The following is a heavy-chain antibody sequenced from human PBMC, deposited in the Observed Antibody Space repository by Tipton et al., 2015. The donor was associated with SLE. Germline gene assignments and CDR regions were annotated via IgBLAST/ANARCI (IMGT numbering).Heavy chain of an antibody. V-gene: IGHV4-34*01. CDR3: ARGRAVAGFDY. CDR1: GFTFSDYY. Sequence: LRLSCAASGFTFSDYYMSWIRQPPGKGLEWIGEINHSGSTNYNPSLKSRVTISVDTSKNQFSLKLSSVTAADTAVYYCARGRAVAGFDYWGQGTLVTVSS. J-gene: IGHJ4*02. D-gene: IGHD6-19*01. CDR2: INHSGST.